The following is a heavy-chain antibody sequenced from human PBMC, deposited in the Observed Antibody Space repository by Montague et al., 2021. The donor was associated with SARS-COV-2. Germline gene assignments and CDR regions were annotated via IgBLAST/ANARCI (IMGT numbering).Heavy chain of an antibody. CDR3: ARSGWEQIVRARYYYYDGMDV. CDR2: INHSGST. J-gene: IGHJ6*02. D-gene: IGHD1-26*01. CDR1: GGSFSGYY. V-gene: IGHV4-34*01. Sequence: SETLSLTCAVYGGSFSGYYWSWIRQPPGKGLEWIGEINHSGSTNYNPSLKSRVTISVDTSKTQFSLKLSSVTAADTAVYYCARSGWEQIVRARYYYYDGMDVWGQGTTVTVSS.